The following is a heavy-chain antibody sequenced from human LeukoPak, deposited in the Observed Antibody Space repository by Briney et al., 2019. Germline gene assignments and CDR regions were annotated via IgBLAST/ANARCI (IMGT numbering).Heavy chain of an antibody. CDR3: ASRGGYRFRFTDYYYYYMDV. V-gene: IGHV4-34*01. CDR1: GGSFSGYY. J-gene: IGHJ6*03. CDR2: INHSGNT. D-gene: IGHD5-12*01. Sequence: PSETLSLTCAVYGGSFSGYYWSWIRQPPGKGLEWIGEINHSGNTKYNPSLKSRVTISVETSKYQFSLKLNSVTAADTAVYYCASRGGYRFRFTDYYYYYMDVWGNGTTVTVSS.